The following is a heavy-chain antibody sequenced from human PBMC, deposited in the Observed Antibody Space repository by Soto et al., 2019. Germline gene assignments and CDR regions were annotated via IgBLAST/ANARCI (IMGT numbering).Heavy chain of an antibody. D-gene: IGHD2-8*01. Sequence: GGPLRLSWAAAGFRFSDSYRSWISQAPGKGLEWVSYINSSSATSNYADSVRGRFTISRDNAKNSLYLQMNSLRAEDTAVYYYARDNGGSFDYWGQGTLVTVSS. J-gene: IGHJ4*02. CDR2: INSSSATS. CDR1: GFRFSDSY. V-gene: IGHV3-11*01. CDR3: ARDNGGSFDY.